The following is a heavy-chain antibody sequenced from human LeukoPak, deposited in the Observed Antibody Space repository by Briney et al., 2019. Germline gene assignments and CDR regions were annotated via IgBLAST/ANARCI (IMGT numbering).Heavy chain of an antibody. J-gene: IGHJ3*02. CDR1: GGTFSSYA. CDR2: IIPIFGTA. CDR3: ARDFVVGTTPDAFDI. V-gene: IGHV1-69*05. D-gene: IGHD1-26*01. Sequence: SVKVSCKASGGTFSSYAISWVRQAPGQGLEWMGGIIPIFGTANYAQKFQGRVTITTDESTSTAYMELSSLRSEDTAVYYCARDFVVGTTPDAFDIWGQGTMVTVSS.